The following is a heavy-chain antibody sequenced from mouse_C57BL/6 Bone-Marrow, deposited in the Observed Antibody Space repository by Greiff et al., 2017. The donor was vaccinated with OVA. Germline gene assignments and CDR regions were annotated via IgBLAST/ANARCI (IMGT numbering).Heavy chain of an antibody. CDR3: TREDYYDYDVLFDY. J-gene: IGHJ2*01. CDR2: ISSGGDYI. D-gene: IGHD2-4*01. V-gene: IGHV5-9-1*02. CDR1: GFTFSSYA. Sequence: EVQVVESGEGLVKPGGSLKLSCAASGFTFSSYAMSWVRRTPEKRREWVASISSGGDYIYYADTVKGRFTISRDNARNTLYLQMSSLKSEDTAMYYCTREDYYDYDVLFDYWGQGTTLTVSS.